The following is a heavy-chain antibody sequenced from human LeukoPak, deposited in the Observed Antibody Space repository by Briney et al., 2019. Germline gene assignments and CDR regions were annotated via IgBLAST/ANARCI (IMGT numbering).Heavy chain of an antibody. CDR1: GFTLSSYR. V-gene: IGHV3-21*01. CDR2: ISSSSSYI. J-gene: IGHJ4*02. CDR3: ARVGTSSSGWQFDY. D-gene: IGHD6-19*01. Sequence: PGGSLRLSCAASGFTLSSYRMNWVRQAPGKGLEWVSSISSSSSYIYYADSVKGRFTISRDNAKNSLYLQMNSLRAEDTAVYYCARVGTSSSGWQFDYWGQGTLVTVSS.